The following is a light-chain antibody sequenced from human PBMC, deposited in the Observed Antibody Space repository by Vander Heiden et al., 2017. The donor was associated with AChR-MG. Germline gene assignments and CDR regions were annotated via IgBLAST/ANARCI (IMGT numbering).Light chain of an antibody. CDR2: DVN. CDR3: SSYSSSSIRV. J-gene: IGLJ3*02. V-gene: IGLV2-14*03. CDR1: SSDVGGYNY. Sequence: QSALTQPASVSGSPGQSISISCPGTSSDVGGYNYVSWYQQHPGKAPKLMIYDVNNRPSGVSNRFFGSKSGNTASLTISGLQAEDEADYYCSSYSSSSIRVFGGGTKLTVI.